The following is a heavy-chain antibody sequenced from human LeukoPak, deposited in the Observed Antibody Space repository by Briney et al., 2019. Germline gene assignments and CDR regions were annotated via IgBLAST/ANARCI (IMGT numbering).Heavy chain of an antibody. CDR2: FDPEDGET. D-gene: IGHD1-7*01. V-gene: IGHV1-24*01. CDR3: ARAPSITGTTPPGY. CDR1: GYTLTELS. J-gene: IGHJ4*02. Sequence: ASVKVSCKVSGYTLTELSMHWVRQAPGKGLEWMGGFDPEDGETIYAQKFQGRVTMTRNTSISTAYMELSSLRSEDTAVYYCARAPSITGTTPPGYWGQGTLVTVSS.